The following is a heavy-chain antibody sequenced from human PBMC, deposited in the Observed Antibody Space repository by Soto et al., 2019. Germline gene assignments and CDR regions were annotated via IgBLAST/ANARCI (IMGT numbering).Heavy chain of an antibody. CDR2: IWYDGSNK. V-gene: IGHV3-33*01. Sequence: EGSLRRSWAASGFTFSSYGMHWVRQAPGKGLEWVAVIWYDGSNKYYADYVKGRFTISRDNSKNTLYLQMNSLRAEDTAAYYCARDYKDPGGGMDVWGQGTTVTVSS. CDR3: ARDYKDPGGGMDV. CDR1: GFTFSSYG. D-gene: IGHD1-1*01. J-gene: IGHJ6*02.